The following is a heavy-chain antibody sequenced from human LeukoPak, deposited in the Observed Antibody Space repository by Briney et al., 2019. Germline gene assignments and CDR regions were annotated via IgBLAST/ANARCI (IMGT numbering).Heavy chain of an antibody. J-gene: IGHJ4*02. D-gene: IGHD2-15*01. Sequence: GESLKISCKGSGYSFANYWIGWVRQMPGQGLEWMGIIYPGDSDTRYSPSFQGQVTISADKSISTAYLQWSSLKASDTAMYYCARSYCSGGSCPPRFFDYWGQGTLVTVSS. CDR3: ARSYCSGGSCPPRFFDY. CDR2: IYPGDSDT. V-gene: IGHV5-51*01. CDR1: GYSFANYW.